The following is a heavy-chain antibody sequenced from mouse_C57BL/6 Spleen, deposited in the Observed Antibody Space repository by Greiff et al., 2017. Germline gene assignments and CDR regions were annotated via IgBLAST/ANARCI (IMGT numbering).Heavy chain of an antibody. CDR3: ARYDYDGYAMDY. J-gene: IGHJ4*01. CDR1: GYAFSSSW. D-gene: IGHD2-4*01. CDR2: IYPGDGDT. Sequence: VKLQQSGPELVKPGASVKISCKASGYAFSSSWMNWVKQRPGKGLEWIGRIYPGDGDTNYNGKFKGKATLTADKSSSTAYMQLSSLTSEDSAVYFCARYDYDGYAMDYWSQGTSVTVSS. V-gene: IGHV1-82*01.